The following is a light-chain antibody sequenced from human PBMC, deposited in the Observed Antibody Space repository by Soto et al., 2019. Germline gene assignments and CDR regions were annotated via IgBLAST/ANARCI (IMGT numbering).Light chain of an antibody. CDR1: QGISSY. CDR3: QQLNSC. J-gene: IGKJ3*01. Sequence: DIQLTQSPSFLSASVGDRVTITCRASQGISSYLAWYQQKPGKAPKLLIYAASTLQSGVPSRFSGSGSGTEFTLTISSLQPADFATYYCQQLNSCFGPGTKVDIK. CDR2: AAS. V-gene: IGKV1-9*01.